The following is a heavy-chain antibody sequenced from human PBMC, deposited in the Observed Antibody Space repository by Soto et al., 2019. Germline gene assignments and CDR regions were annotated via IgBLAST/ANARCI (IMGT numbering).Heavy chain of an antibody. J-gene: IGHJ4*02. V-gene: IGHV2-26*01. CDR3: ARIRSGWLYYFDY. D-gene: IGHD6-19*01. Sequence: DLEWLAHIFSNDEKSYSTSLKSRLTISKDTSKSQVVLTMTNMDPVDTATYYCARIRSGWLYYFDYWGQGTLVTVSS. CDR2: IFSNDEK.